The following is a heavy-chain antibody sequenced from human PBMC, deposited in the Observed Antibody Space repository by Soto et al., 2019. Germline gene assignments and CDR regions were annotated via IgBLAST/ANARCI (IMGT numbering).Heavy chain of an antibody. CDR1: GFTCSGYG. V-gene: IGHV3-33*01. D-gene: IGHD6-6*01. J-gene: IGHJ6*02. CDR3: ARAGQLVRIHYYYGMDV. CDR2: IWYDGSNK. Sequence: WGSMRLSCAASGFTCSGYGMHWVRQAPGKGLEWVAVIWYDGSNKYYADSVKGRFTISRDNSKNTLYLQMNSLRAEDTAVYYCARAGQLVRIHYYYGMDVWGQGTTVTVSS.